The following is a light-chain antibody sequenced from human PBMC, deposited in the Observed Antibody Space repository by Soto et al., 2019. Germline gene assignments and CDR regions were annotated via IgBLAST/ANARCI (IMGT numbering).Light chain of an antibody. Sequence: EIVMTQSPATLSVSPGERVTLSCRASQSVSRFLAWYQQRPGQAPRLLIYDTSTRATGVPARFSGSGSRTEFSLTISSLQSEDFAVYYCQQYDNWPPCTFGQGTKLEVK. V-gene: IGKV3-15*01. CDR3: QQYDNWPPCT. J-gene: IGKJ2*02. CDR2: DTS. CDR1: QSVSRF.